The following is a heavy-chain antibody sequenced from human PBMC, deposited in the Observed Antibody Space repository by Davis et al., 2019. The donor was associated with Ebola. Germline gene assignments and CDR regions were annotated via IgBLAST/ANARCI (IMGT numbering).Heavy chain of an antibody. CDR3: AKDSARYSSSWIYDY. CDR2: ISYDGSNK. J-gene: IGHJ4*02. CDR1: GFTFSSYG. D-gene: IGHD6-13*01. V-gene: IGHV3-30*18. Sequence: GGSLRLSCAASGFTFSSYGMHWVRQAPGKGLEWVAVISYDGSNKYYADSVKGRFTISRDNSKNTLYLQMNSLRAEDTAVYYCAKDSARYSSSWIYDYWGQGTLVTVSS.